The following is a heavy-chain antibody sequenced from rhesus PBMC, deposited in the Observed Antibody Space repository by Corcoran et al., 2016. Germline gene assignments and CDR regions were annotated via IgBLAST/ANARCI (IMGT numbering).Heavy chain of an antibody. J-gene: IGHJ4*01. V-gene: IGHV2-1*01. D-gene: IGHD1-26*01. Sequence: QVTLKESGPALVKPTRTLTLTCTFSGFSLSTGGMGVGWIRQPSRKNLARLAHIYWNDDKYYHTALKSRLTTSQDTSNNQVVLTMTNMDPVDTATYYCARTGNWRYYFDYWGQGVLVTVSS. CDR1: GFSLSTGGMG. CDR3: ARTGNWRYYFDY. CDR2: IYWNDDK.